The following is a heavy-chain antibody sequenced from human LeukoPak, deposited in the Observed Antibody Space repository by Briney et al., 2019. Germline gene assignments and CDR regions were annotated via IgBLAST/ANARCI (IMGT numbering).Heavy chain of an antibody. Sequence: SETLSLTCAVYGGSFSGYYWSWIRQPPGKGLEWIGEINHSGSTNYNPSLKSRVTISVDTSKNQFSLKLSSVTAADTAVYYCARGYYYDSSGYYYYYYYMDVWGKGTTVTISS. J-gene: IGHJ6*03. CDR1: GGSFSGYY. D-gene: IGHD3-22*01. CDR2: INHSGST. CDR3: ARGYYYDSSGYYYYYYYMDV. V-gene: IGHV4-34*01.